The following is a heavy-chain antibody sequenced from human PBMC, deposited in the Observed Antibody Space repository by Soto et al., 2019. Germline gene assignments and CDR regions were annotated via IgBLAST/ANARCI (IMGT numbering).Heavy chain of an antibody. J-gene: IGHJ6*02. CDR3: ARVLRYFDWLSNTYYYYGMDV. Sequence: QVQLQEPGPGLVKPSETLSLTCTVSGGSISSYYWSWIRQPPGKGLEWIGYIYYSGSTNYNPSLKSRVTISVDTSKNQFSLKLSSVTAADTAVYYCARVLRYFDWLSNTYYYYGMDVWGQGTTVTVSS. CDR2: IYYSGST. V-gene: IGHV4-59*01. D-gene: IGHD3-9*01. CDR1: GGSISSYY.